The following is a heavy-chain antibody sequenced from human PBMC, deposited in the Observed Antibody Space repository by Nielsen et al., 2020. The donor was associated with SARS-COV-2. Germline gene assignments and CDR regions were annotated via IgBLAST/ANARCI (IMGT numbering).Heavy chain of an antibody. CDR3: AKMEDEYFDY. D-gene: IGHD1-1*01. J-gene: IGHJ4*02. CDR2: ISGGGAT. CDR1: GFTFRSNS. Sequence: GESPKISCAASGFTFRSNSMTWVRQAPGKGMEWVSGISGGGATDYAESVKGRFTVSRDTSKNTVYLLMSSLRAEDTAVYYCAKMEDEYFDYWGQGTLVTVSS. V-gene: IGHV3-23*01.